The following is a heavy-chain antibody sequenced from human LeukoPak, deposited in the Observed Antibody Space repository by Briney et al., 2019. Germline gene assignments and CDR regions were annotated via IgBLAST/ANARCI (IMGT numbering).Heavy chain of an antibody. CDR3: ARETAIVVVPAAITGGMDV. J-gene: IGHJ6*03. V-gene: IGHV4-59*12. Sequence: NPSETLSLTCTVSGGSISSYYWSWIRQPPGKGLEWIGYIYYSGSTNYNPSLKSRVTISVDTSKNQFSLKLSSVTAADTAVYYCARETAIVVVPAAITGGMDVWGKGTTVTVSS. CDR2: IYYSGST. CDR1: GGSISSYY. D-gene: IGHD2-2*01.